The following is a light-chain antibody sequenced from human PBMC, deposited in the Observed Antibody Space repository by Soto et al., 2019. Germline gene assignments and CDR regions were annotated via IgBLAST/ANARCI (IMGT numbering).Light chain of an antibody. CDR3: QQYNNWPPSWT. V-gene: IGKV3-15*01. CDR2: DAS. CDR1: QTVHTN. Sequence: ETVMTQSPATLSVSPGDRVTLSCRASQTVHTNLAWYQQKPGQSPRLLVYDASTRATGIPARFTGSGSGTEFTLTISSLQSEDFAVYFCQQYNNWPPSWTFGQGTKVDIK. J-gene: IGKJ1*01.